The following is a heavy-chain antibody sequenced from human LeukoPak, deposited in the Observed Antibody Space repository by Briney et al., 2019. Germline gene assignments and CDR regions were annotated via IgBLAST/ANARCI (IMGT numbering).Heavy chain of an antibody. CDR3: ARARGLAYYGSGPTGMDV. CDR1: GGSISTSSYY. J-gene: IGHJ6*04. CDR2: IYYTGIT. Sequence: SETLSLTCTVSGGSISTSSYYWGWIRQPPGKGLEWIGTIYYTGITYYNPSLKSRVTMSVDTSKNQFSLKLSSVTAADTAVYYCARARGLAYYGSGPTGMDVWGKRTTVTVSS. V-gene: IGHV4-39*07. D-gene: IGHD3-10*01.